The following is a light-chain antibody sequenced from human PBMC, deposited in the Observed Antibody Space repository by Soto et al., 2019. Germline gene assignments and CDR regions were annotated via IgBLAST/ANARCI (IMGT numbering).Light chain of an antibody. CDR1: RPSIGSNH. CDR2: TNN. V-gene: IGLV1-47*02. J-gene: IGLJ2*01. Sequence: QSVLTQPPSASGTPGQRVTISCSGSRPSIGSNHVYWYQQLPGMAPKLLIYTNNQRPSGVPDRFSASKSGTSASLAISGLRSGDEADYYCAAWQDSLGGVIFGGGTKVTVL. CDR3: AAWQDSLGGVI.